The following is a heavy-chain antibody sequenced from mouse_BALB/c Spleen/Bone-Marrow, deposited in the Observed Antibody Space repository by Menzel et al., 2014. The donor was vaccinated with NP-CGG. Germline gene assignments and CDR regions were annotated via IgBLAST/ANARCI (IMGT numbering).Heavy chain of an antibody. CDR1: GFTFSNHW. J-gene: IGHJ3*01. CDR3: TTGFAY. Sequence: EVQGVESGGGLVQPGGSMKLSCVASGFTFSNHWMNWVRQSPEKGLDWVAKIRLKSNNYATHYAESVKGRFTISRDDSKSSVYLQMNNLRAEDTGICYCTTGFAYWGQGTLVTVSA. CDR2: IRLKSNNYAT. V-gene: IGHV6-6*02.